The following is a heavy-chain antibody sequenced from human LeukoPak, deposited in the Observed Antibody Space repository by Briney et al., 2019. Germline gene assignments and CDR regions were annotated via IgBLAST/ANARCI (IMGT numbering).Heavy chain of an antibody. Sequence: SETLSLTCTVSGDSMSSYFWTWVRQFPGKGLEWVGYIYQTTTTYNPSLKGRVTISADMSQNQFSLNLNSVTAADTAVYYCARRGAMVRGPAYHFDHWGQGVLVTVSS. CDR3: ARRGAMVRGPAYHFDH. CDR1: GDSMSSYF. D-gene: IGHD3-10*01. J-gene: IGHJ4*02. V-gene: IGHV4-59*08. CDR2: IYQTTT.